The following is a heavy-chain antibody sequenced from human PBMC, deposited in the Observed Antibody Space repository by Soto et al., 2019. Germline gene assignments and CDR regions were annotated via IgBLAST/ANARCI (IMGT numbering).Heavy chain of an antibody. CDR2: INPNSGGT. J-gene: IGHJ4*02. CDR3: AREVWLEGNASFDY. V-gene: IGHV1-2*04. CDR1: GYTFTGYY. Sequence: QVQLVQSGAEVKKPGASVKVSCKASGYTFTGYYMHWVRQAPGQGLEWMGWINPNSGGTNYAQKFQGWVNMTRDTSISTAYMELSRLRSDDTAVYYCAREVWLEGNASFDYWGQGTLVTVSS. D-gene: IGHD6-19*01.